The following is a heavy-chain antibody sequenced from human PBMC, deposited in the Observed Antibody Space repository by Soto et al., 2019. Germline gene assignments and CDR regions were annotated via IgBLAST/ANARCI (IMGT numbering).Heavy chain of an antibody. Sequence: SETLSLTCTVSGGSISSGDYYWSWIRQPPGKGLEWIGYIYYSGSTYYNPSLKSRVTISVDTSKNQFSLKLSSVTAADTAVYYCARDLEAHSGSYYFDHWGQGTLVTVSS. J-gene: IGHJ4*02. CDR3: ARDLEAHSGSYYFDH. D-gene: IGHD1-26*01. CDR2: IYYSGST. CDR1: GGSISSGDYY. V-gene: IGHV4-30-4*01.